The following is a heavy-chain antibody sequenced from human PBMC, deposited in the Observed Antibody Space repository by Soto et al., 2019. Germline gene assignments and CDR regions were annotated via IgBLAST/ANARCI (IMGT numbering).Heavy chain of an antibody. CDR2: ISDTGAST. V-gene: IGHV3-23*04. CDR1: GFTFKESA. CDR3: AKGRGSGWAWYFDN. Sequence: EVRLVEAGGGLKQPGGSLRLSCAASGFTFKESAMNWVRQAPGKGLEWVASISDTGASTWYAESVRGRLSISRDNSKNTIYLQEHSLRGEDTAVYYCAKGRGSGWAWYFDNWGQGTQVTVSS. J-gene: IGHJ4*02. D-gene: IGHD6-19*01.